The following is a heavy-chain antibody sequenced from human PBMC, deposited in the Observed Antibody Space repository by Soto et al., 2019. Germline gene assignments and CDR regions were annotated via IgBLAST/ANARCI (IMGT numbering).Heavy chain of an antibody. J-gene: IGHJ4*02. CDR3: ARDLFYYDSGGYYYVFDF. V-gene: IGHV3-21*01. D-gene: IGHD3-22*01. CDR1: GFTFSSYN. Sequence: GGSLRLSCAASGFTFSSYNMNWVRQAPGKGLEWVSSISSSTSYIYYADSVKGRFTISRDNAKNSLYLQMSSLRAEDTAVYYCARDLFYYDSGGYYYVFDFWGQGTLVTVSS. CDR2: ISSSTSYI.